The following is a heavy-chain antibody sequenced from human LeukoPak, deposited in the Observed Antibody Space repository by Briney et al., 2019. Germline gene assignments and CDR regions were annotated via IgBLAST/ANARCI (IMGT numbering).Heavy chain of an antibody. CDR2: ISSNGGPT. CDR3: VKDRAVDY. CDR1: GFSFSSYA. Sequence: PGGTLRLSCSASGFSFSSYAMHWVRQAPGKGLEYVSSISSNGGPTYYADSVRGRFTISRDNSKNTLYLQMSSLRTEDAAVYYCVKDRAVDYWGQGTLVTVSS. D-gene: IGHD3-10*01. J-gene: IGHJ4*02. V-gene: IGHV3-64D*06.